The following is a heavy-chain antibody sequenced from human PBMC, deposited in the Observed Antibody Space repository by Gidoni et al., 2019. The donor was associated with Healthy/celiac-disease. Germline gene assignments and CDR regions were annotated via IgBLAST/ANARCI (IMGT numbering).Heavy chain of an antibody. CDR2: INPNSGGT. CDR3: ARGGSGYSYGNNYYYYYMDV. J-gene: IGHJ6*03. V-gene: IGHV1-2*04. D-gene: IGHD5-18*01. CDR1: GYTFTGYY. Sequence: QVQLVQSGAEVKKPGASVKVSCKASGYTFTGYYMHWVRQAPGQGLEWMGWINPNSGGTNYAQKFQGWVTMTRDTSISTAYMELSRLRSDDTAVYYCARGGSGYSYGNNYYYYYMDVWGKGTTVTVSS.